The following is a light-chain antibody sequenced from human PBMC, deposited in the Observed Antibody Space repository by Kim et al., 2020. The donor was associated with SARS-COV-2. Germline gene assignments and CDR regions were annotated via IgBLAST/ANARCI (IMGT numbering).Light chain of an antibody. J-gene: IGLJ3*02. CDR3: SSYTSSSTLWV. CDR2: EVS. Sequence: QSALTQPASVSGSPGQSITISCTGTSSDVGGYNYVSWYQQHPGKAPKLMIYEVSNRPSGVYNRFSGSKSGNTASLTISGLQAEDEADYYCSSYTSSSTLWVVGGGTQRTVL. V-gene: IGLV2-14*01. CDR1: SSDVGGYNY.